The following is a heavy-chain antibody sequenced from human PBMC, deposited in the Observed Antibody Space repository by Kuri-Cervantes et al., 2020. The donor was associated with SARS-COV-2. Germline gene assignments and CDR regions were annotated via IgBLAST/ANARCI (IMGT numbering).Heavy chain of an antibody. Sequence: GESLKISCAASGFTFSSYAMSWVRQAPGKGLEWVSAISGSGGSTYYADSVKGRFTISRDNSENTLYLQMNSLRAEDTAVYYCAREEKSRLVGPPDYYYYMDVWGKGTTVTVSS. V-gene: IGHV3-23*01. D-gene: IGHD6-19*01. CDR3: AREEKSRLVGPPDYYYYMDV. CDR1: GFTFSSYA. J-gene: IGHJ6*03. CDR2: ISGSGGST.